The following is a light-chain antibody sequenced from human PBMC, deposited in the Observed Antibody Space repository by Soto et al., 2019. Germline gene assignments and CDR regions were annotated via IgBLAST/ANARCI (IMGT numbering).Light chain of an antibody. J-gene: IGKJ1*01. V-gene: IGKV3-20*01. CDR3: QQYGSSPGT. CDR2: GAS. CDR1: QSVSSSY. Sequence: EIVLTQSPGTLSLSPGERATLSCRASQSVSSSYLAWYQQKPGQAPRLRISGASSRATGIPARLSGSGSGTDFTLTISRLEPEDFAVYYGQQYGSSPGTLGQGTKVEIK.